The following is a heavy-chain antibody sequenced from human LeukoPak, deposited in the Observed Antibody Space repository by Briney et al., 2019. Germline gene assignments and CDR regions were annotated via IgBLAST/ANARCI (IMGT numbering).Heavy chain of an antibody. CDR1: GGTFSSYA. CDR2: IIPIFGTA. V-gene: IGHV1-69*13. J-gene: IGHJ4*02. CDR3: ARDRGGGYSYGYYY. D-gene: IGHD5-18*01. Sequence: SVKVSCKASGGTFSSYAISWVRQAPGQGLEWMGGIIPIFGTANYAQKFQGRVTITADESTSTAYMELSSPRSEDTAVYYCARDRGGGYSYGYYYWGQGTLVTVSS.